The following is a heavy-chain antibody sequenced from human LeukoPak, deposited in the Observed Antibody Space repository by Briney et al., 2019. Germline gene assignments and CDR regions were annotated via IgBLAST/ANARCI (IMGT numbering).Heavy chain of an antibody. CDR1: GGSISSYY. Sequence: SETLSLTCTVSGGSISSYYWSWIRQPPGKGLEWIGYIYYSGSTNYNPSLKSRVTMSVDTSRNQFSLKLSSVTAADTAVYYCARRNRSGGSCNSSFDYWGQGTLVTVSS. J-gene: IGHJ4*02. CDR2: IYYSGST. D-gene: IGHD2-15*01. CDR3: ARRNRSGGSCNSSFDY. V-gene: IGHV4-59*08.